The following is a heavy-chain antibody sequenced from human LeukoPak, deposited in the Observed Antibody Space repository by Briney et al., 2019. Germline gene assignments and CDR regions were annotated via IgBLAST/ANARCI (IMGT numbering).Heavy chain of an antibody. CDR3: AKGGSSGYYPDY. V-gene: IGHV3-33*05. D-gene: IGHD3-22*01. Sequence: PGGSLRLSCAASGFTFSSYGMHWVRQAPGMGLEWVAFITYDGSSKYYAESLKGRFTISRDNSKNTLYLQMNSLRADDTAVYYCAKGGSSGYYPDYWGQGTLVTVSS. CDR1: GFTFSSYG. J-gene: IGHJ4*02. CDR2: ITYDGSSK.